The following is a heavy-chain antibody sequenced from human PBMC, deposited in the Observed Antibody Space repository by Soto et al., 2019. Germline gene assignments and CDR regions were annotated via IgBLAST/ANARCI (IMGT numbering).Heavy chain of an antibody. CDR3: GDTTTVTTFDY. J-gene: IGHJ4*02. D-gene: IGHD4-17*01. CDR1: GFSLSTSGEG. Sequence: QITLRESGPTRVKPTQTLTLTCTFSGFSLSTSGEGVGWIRQPPGKALEWLALIYWDNDKRYSPSLKSRLTITKDTSKNQVVLTMTNMDPVDTATYYWGDTTTVTTFDYWGLGTLVTVSS. CDR2: IYWDNDK. V-gene: IGHV2-5*02.